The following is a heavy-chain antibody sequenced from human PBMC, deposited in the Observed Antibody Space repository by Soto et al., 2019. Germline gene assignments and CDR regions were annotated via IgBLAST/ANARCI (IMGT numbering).Heavy chain of an antibody. D-gene: IGHD3-10*01. CDR2: ISTYTGNT. V-gene: IGHV1-18*01. CDR1: GYTFTNYD. Sequence: QVHLVQSGAEVKKPGASVKVSCKASGYTFTNYDINWVRQAPGQGLEWVGWISTYTGNTNYAQKLQGSVTMTTATSTSTAYMELRSLRSDDTAVYYCARGYYYGSGRPTPGGMDVWGQGTTVTVSS. CDR3: ARGYYYGSGRPTPGGMDV. J-gene: IGHJ6*02.